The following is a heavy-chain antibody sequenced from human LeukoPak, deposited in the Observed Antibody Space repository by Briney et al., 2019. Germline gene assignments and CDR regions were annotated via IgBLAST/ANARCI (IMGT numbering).Heavy chain of an antibody. CDR3: ARPGTRRGYYYMDV. CDR1: GGSFSGYY. CDR2: INHSGST. D-gene: IGHD1-1*01. Sequence: PSETLSLTCAVYGGSFSGYYWSWIRQPPGKGLEWIGEINHSGSTNYNSSLKSRVTISVDTSKNQFSLKLSSVTAADTAVYYCARPGTRRGYYYMDVWGKGTTVTISS. J-gene: IGHJ6*03. V-gene: IGHV4-34*01.